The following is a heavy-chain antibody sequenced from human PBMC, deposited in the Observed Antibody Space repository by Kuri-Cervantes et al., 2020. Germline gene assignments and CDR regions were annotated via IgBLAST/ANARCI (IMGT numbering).Heavy chain of an antibody. J-gene: IGHJ4*02. CDR3: ARDAGAHHFDY. V-gene: IGHV3-33*01. CDR1: GFTFSDYG. Sequence: GESLKISCAASGFTFSDYGMHWVRQAPGKGLEWVAVIWFDGSNKYYADSVKGRFTISRDNSKNTLYLQMNSLRAEDTAVYYCARDAGAHHFDYWGQGTLVTVSS. CDR2: IWFDGSNK. D-gene: IGHD1-26*01.